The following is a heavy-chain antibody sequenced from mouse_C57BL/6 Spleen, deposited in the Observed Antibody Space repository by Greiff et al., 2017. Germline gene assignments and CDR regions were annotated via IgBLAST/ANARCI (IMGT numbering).Heavy chain of an antibody. V-gene: IGHV1-81*01. CDR3: AGIYYGSSQYAMDY. CDR2: IYPRSGNT. J-gene: IGHJ4*01. D-gene: IGHD1-1*01. Sequence: QVQLQQSGAELARPGASVKLSCKASGYTFTSYGISWVKQRTGQGLEWIGEIYPRSGNTYYNEKFKGKATLTADKSSSTAYMELSSLTSEDSAVXFFAGIYYGSSQYAMDYWGQGTSVTVSS. CDR1: GYTFTSYG.